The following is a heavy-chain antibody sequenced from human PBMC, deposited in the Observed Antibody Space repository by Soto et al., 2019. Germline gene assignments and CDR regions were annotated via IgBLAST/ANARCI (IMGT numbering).Heavy chain of an antibody. CDR2: IYHSGST. V-gene: IGHV4-4*02. CDR1: GGSISSSNW. D-gene: IGHD3-16*01. J-gene: IGHJ4*02. Sequence: QVQLQESGPGLVKPSGTLSLTCAVSGGSISSSNWWSWVRQPPGKGLEWIGEIYHSGSTNYNPSLKRRVTISVNKSKNPFSREARSVTAADNAVDYCAGVAFRRAYSNRGTIPHFRGPGTLVTVSS. CDR3: AGVAFRRAYSNRGTIPHF.